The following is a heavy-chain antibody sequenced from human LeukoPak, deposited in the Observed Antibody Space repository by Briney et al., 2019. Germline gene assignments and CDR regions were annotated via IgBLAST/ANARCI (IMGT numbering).Heavy chain of an antibody. Sequence: GASVEVSCKVSGYALTELSILWVRQAPGKGLEWIGGFDSEDNEIIYAQKFQGRVTMTEDTPTDTAYMELSSLTSEDTAIYYCAAGAQLPIDYWGQGTLVTVSS. CDR1: GYALTELS. CDR2: FDSEDNEI. V-gene: IGHV1-24*01. D-gene: IGHD2-2*01. CDR3: AAGAQLPIDY. J-gene: IGHJ4*02.